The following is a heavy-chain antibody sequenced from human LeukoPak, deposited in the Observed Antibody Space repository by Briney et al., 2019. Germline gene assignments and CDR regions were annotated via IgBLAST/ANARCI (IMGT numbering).Heavy chain of an antibody. CDR3: ARSGSGTYYHWFDP. CDR1: GGSISGYY. J-gene: IGHJ5*02. Sequence: PSETLSLTCTVSGGSISGYYWSWIRQPPGKGLECIVHIYYSGSTDYSPSLQSRVTMSVDASKNQFSLTLTSVTAADTAVYYCARSGSGTYYHWFDPWGQGTLVTVSS. V-gene: IGHV4-59*01. D-gene: IGHD3-10*01. CDR2: IYYSGST.